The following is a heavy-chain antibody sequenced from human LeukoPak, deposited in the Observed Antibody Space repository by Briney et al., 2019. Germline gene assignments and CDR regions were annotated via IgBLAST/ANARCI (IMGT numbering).Heavy chain of an antibody. CDR2: NFHRGNT. V-gene: IGHV4-38-2*01. D-gene: IGHD5-18*01. Sequence: SETLSLTCAVSGYSISSGYYWGWIRQPPGKGLEWIGSNFHRGNTYYNPSLKSRVTISVDASKNQFSLKLSSVTAADTAVYYCASGALADTDFDHWGQGTLVTVSS. CDR1: GYSISSGYY. CDR3: ASGALADTDFDH. J-gene: IGHJ4*02.